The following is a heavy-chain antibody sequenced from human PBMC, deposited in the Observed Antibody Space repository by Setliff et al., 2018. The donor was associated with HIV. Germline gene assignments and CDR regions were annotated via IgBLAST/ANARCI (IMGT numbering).Heavy chain of an antibody. J-gene: IGHJ5*02. CDR3: ARDYNYASGTYNWFDP. Sequence: VKVSCKASGYVFTTYVINWVRQAPGRGLESMGWINANTGNPRYAPGFTGRFVFSLDTSATTAHLQINGLKTDDTAVYYCARDYNYASGTYNWFDPWGQGTLVTVSS. CDR1: GYVFTTYV. CDR2: INANTGNP. V-gene: IGHV7-4-1*02. D-gene: IGHD3-10*01.